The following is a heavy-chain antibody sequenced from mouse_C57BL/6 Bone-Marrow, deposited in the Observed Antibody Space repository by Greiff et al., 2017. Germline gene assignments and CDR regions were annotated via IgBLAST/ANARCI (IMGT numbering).Heavy chain of an antibody. CDR3: ARAGYEGFAY. CDR1: GYTFTSYW. CDR2: IYPGNSDT. V-gene: IGHV1-5*01. Sequence: EVQLQQSGTVLARPGASVKMSCKTSGYTFTSYWMHWVKQRPGQGLEWIGAIYPGNSDTSYNQKFKGKAKLTAVTSASTAYMQLSRLTSEDSAVYYCARAGYEGFAYWGQGTLVTVSA. J-gene: IGHJ3*01. D-gene: IGHD2-2*01.